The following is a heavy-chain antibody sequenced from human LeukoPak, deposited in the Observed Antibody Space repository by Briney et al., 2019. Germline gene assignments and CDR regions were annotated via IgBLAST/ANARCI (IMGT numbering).Heavy chain of an antibody. CDR1: VFTFSSYS. Sequence: GGSLRLSCAASVFTFSSYSMNWVRQAPGKGREGVSSISSRSSYIYYADAVKGRFTISRDNAQNSLYLQMNSLRAEDTAVYYCARDRRPIVPDASDIWGQGTMVTVSS. D-gene: IGHD2-8*01. CDR3: ARDRRPIVPDASDI. J-gene: IGHJ3*02. V-gene: IGHV3-21*01. CDR2: ISSRSSYI.